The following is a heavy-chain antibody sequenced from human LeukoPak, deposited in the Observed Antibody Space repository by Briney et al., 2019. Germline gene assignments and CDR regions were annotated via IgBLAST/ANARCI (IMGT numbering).Heavy chain of an antibody. CDR2: FDPEDGET. V-gene: IGHV1-24*01. CDR3: ATDLFMVAGGGFDY. D-gene: IGHD4-23*01. CDR1: GYTLTELS. J-gene: IGHJ4*02. Sequence: ASVKFSCKVSGYTLTELSMHWVRQAPGKGLEWMGGFDPEDGETIYAQKFQGRVTMTEDTSTDTAYMELSSLRSEDTAVYYCATDLFMVAGGGFDYWGQGTLVTVSS.